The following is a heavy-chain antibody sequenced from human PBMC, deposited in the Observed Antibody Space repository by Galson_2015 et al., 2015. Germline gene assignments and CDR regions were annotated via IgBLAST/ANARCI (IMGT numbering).Heavy chain of an antibody. J-gene: IGHJ4*02. CDR1: GNSIGSYY. D-gene: IGHD1-14*01. Sequence: SESLSLTCTVSGNSIGSYYWAWLRQPPGKGLEWIGYIHYSGSTNYSPSLKSRVTISVDTSKNHFSLKLSSVTAADTAVYYCARPGPDHGNYWVYWGQGTLVTVSS. CDR3: ARPGPDHGNYWVY. V-gene: IGHV4-59*01. CDR2: IHYSGST.